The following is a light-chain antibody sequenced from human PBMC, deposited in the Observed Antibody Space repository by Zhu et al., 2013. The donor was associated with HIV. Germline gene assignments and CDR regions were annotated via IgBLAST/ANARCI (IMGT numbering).Light chain of an antibody. CDR3: QQYDSSLWT. Sequence: EIVLTQSPATLSLSPGERATLSCRASQSIGSYLAWYQQKRGQAPRLLIYDTSNRATGIPARFSGSGSGTDFTLTISRLEPEDFAVYYCQQYDSSLWTFGQGTKVEIK. J-gene: IGKJ1*01. V-gene: IGKV3-11*01. CDR2: DTS. CDR1: QSIGSY.